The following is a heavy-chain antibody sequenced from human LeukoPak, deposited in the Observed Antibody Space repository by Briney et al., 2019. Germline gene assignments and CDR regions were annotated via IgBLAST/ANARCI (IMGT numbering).Heavy chain of an antibody. D-gene: IGHD3-3*01. CDR1: GGSFSGYY. J-gene: IGHJ4*02. Sequence: SETLSLTCAVYGGSFSGYYWSWLRQPPGKGVEWIGEINHSGSTNYNPSLKSRVPISVDTSKNQFSLKLSSVTAADTAVYYCEKSGYSKDRGDYFDYWGQGTLVTVSS. CDR3: EKSGYSKDRGDYFDY. V-gene: IGHV4-34*01. CDR2: INHSGST.